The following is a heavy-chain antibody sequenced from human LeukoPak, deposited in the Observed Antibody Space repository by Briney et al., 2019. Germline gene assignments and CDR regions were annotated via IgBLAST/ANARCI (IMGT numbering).Heavy chain of an antibody. D-gene: IGHD3/OR15-3a*01. CDR1: GFTFSSYA. V-gene: IGHV3-23*01. Sequence: GGPLRLSCAASGFTFSSYAMSWVRQAPGKGLEWVSAISGSGSSTYYADSVKGRFTISRDNSKNTLYLQLNSLRAEDTAVYYCATDGQVWFQGGLNYWGQGTLVTVSS. J-gene: IGHJ4*02. CDR2: ISGSGSST. CDR3: ATDGQVWFQGGLNY.